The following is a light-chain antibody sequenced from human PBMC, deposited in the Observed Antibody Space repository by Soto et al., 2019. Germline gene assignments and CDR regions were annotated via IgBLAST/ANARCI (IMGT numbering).Light chain of an antibody. V-gene: IGKV1-9*01. CDR3: QQLNTYPIT. Sequence: ILLTQSPSSLSASVGDRVTITCRASQGISSYLAWYQQKPGKAPKLLIYGASTLEGGVPFRFSGSGSGTDFTLTISSLQPEDFATYYCQQLNTYPITFGKGTRLEIK. CDR2: GAS. CDR1: QGISSY. J-gene: IGKJ5*01.